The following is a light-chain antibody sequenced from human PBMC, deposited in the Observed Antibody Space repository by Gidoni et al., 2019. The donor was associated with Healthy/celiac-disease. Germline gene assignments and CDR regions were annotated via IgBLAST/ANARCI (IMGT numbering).Light chain of an antibody. V-gene: IGKV3-20*01. CDR3: QQYGSSST. Sequence: EIVLTQSPGTLSLSPGERATLSCRASQSVSSSYLAWYQQKPGQAPRLLIYGSSSRATGLPGRFNGRWAWKGFTFTNSRLGPEDFAVYYCQQYGSSSTFGGXTKVEIK. CDR2: GSS. J-gene: IGKJ4*01. CDR1: QSVSSSY.